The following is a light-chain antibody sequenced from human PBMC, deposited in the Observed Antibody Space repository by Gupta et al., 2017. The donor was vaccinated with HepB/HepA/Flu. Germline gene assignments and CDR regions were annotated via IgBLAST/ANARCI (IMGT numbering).Light chain of an antibody. J-gene: IGLJ1*01. Sequence: QSVLTQPPSVSGAPGQRVTISCTGSSANIGAGYDVHWYQQLPGTAPNLLICGNSNRRSAAPARFFFSNSCTSTALAITSLQAGDGAVYYCHSYDSSPSAIWVFGTGTKVTVL. CDR1: SANIGAGYD. V-gene: IGLV1-40*01. CDR3: HSYDSSPSAIWV. CDR2: GNS.